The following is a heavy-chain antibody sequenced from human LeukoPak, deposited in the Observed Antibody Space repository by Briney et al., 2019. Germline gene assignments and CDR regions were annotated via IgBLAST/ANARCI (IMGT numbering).Heavy chain of an antibody. J-gene: IGHJ4*02. V-gene: IGHV4-61*01. CDR3: ARDNYYDSSGYLQYYFDY. D-gene: IGHD3-22*01. CDR1: SGSVSSGSYY. CDR2: IYYSGST. Sequence: SETLSLTCTVSSGSVSSGSYYWSWIRQPPGKGLEWIGYIYYSGSTNYNPSLKSRVTISVDTSKNQFSLKLSSVTAADTAVYYCARDNYYDSSGYLQYYFDYWGQGTLVTVSS.